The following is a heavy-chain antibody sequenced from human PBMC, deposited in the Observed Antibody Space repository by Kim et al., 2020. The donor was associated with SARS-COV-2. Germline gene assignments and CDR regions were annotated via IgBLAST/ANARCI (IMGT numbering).Heavy chain of an antibody. J-gene: IGHJ5*02. D-gene: IGHD3-3*01. CDR2: ISTNTGNP. CDR1: GYTFTSYA. CDR3: ARAPRVTIFGVVDWFDP. V-gene: IGHV7-4-1*02. Sequence: ASVKVSCKASGYTFTSYAMNWVRQAPGQGLEWMGWISTNTGNPTYAQGFTGRFVFSLDTSVSTAYLQISSLKAEDTAVYYCARAPRVTIFGVVDWFDPWGQGTLVTVSS.